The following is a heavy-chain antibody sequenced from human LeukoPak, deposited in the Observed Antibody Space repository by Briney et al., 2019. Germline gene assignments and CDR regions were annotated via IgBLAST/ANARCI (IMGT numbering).Heavy chain of an antibody. D-gene: IGHD2-2*02. CDR2: ISGYNGNT. J-gene: IGHJ3*02. V-gene: IGHV1-18*01. Sequence: ASVKVSSKASGYIFTSYSINSVRQAAGQRLKCMAWISGYNGNTNYAQKFHCRVTATRDTSTSTAYMELTSLRSDDTAVYFCARGMSGYTEDPFDIWGQGTVVTVSS. CDR1: GYIFTSYS. CDR3: ARGMSGYTEDPFDI.